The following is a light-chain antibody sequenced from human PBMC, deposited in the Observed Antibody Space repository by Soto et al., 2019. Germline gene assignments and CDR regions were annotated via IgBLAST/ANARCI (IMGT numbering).Light chain of an antibody. V-gene: IGLV2-14*01. CDR2: EVN. J-gene: IGLJ1*01. CDR1: SSDVGGYTY. Sequence: QSVLTQPVSVSGSPRQSITISCTGASSDVGGYTYVSWYQRHPGKAPKLMIYEVNNRPSGVSNRFSGSKSGNTASLTISGLQAEDEADYYCSSYTSSSTLYVFGTGTKVTVL. CDR3: SSYTSSSTLYV.